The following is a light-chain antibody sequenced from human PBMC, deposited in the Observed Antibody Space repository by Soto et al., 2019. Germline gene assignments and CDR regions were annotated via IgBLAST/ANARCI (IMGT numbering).Light chain of an antibody. J-gene: IGLJ2*01. CDR1: NSDVNNYDY. V-gene: IGLV2-14*01. CDR3: CSHIISGSGTPV. Sequence: QSVLTQPASVSGSPGQSITLSCTGANSDVNNYDYVSWYRQYPGLAPQLIISEVTNRPSVISDRFSGSKSANTAYLTISGLQVEDEADYYCCSHIISGSGTPVFGGGTKLTVL. CDR2: EVT.